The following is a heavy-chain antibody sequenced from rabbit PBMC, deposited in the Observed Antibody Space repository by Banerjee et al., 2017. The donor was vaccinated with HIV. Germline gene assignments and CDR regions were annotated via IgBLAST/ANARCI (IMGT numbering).Heavy chain of an antibody. D-gene: IGHD4-1*01. CDR3: ARDLAGVIGWNFGL. CDR1: GFSFSNKYV. Sequence: QEQLEESGGDLVKPGGTLTLTCTASGFSFSNKYVMCWVRQAPGKGLEWIGYIDPVFGSTDYAGWVNGRFTISSHNAQNMLYLQMNSLTAADTATYFCARDLAGVIGWNFGLWGQGTLVTVS. CDR2: IDPVFGST. J-gene: IGHJ4*01. V-gene: IGHV1S45*01.